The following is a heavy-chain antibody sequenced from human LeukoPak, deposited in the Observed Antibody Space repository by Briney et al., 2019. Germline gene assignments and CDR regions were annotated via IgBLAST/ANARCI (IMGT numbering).Heavy chain of an antibody. CDR1: GDSVSSNSVT. CDR2: TSYRSTWYH. CDR3: ARRLTQYDCFDP. V-gene: IGHV6-1*01. Sequence: SQTLSLTCAISGDSVSSNSVTWNWIRQSPSRGFDWLGRTSYRSTWYHAYAVSARSRITVNTDTSKNQFSLHLNSVTPEDTAVYYCARRLTQYDCFDPWGQGILVTVSS. D-gene: IGHD2-2*01. J-gene: IGHJ5*02.